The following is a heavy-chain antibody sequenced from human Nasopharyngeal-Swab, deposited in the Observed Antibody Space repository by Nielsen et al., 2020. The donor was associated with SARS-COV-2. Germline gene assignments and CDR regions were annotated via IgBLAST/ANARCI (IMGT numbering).Heavy chain of an antibody. D-gene: IGHD2-21*02. Sequence: SETLSLTCTVSGGSISSSSYYWSWIRQPPGKGLEWIGEIYHSGSTNYNPSLKSRVTISVDTSKNQFPLKLSSVTAADTAVYYCTRDGPNCGGDCYSGVFYYYYGMDVWGQGTTVTVSS. J-gene: IGHJ6*02. CDR1: GGSISSSSYY. V-gene: IGHV4-39*06. CDR2: IYHSGST. CDR3: TRDGPNCGGDCYSGVFYYYYGMDV.